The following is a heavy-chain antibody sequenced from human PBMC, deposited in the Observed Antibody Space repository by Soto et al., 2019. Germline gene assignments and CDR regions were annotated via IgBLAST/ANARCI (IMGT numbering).Heavy chain of an antibody. Sequence: GGSLRLSCAASGFTFSSYWMHWVRQAPGKGLVWVSRINSDGSSTSYADSVKGRFTISGDNAKNTLYLQMNSLRAEDTAVYYCATVGYSGNWPLLFNWFDPWGQGTLVTVSS. V-gene: IGHV3-74*01. CDR1: GFTFSSYW. CDR3: ATVGYSGNWPLLFNWFDP. CDR2: INSDGSST. D-gene: IGHD6-13*01. J-gene: IGHJ5*02.